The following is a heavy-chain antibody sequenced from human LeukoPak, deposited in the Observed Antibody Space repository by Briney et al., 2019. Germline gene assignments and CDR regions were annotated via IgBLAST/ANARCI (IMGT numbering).Heavy chain of an antibody. CDR1: GFTFSSYG. CDR3: AKDPYSGSYGFFMVDY. CDR2: ISGSGGST. J-gene: IGHJ4*02. D-gene: IGHD1-26*01. V-gene: IGHV3-23*01. Sequence: LSGGSLRLSCAASGFTFSSYGMSWVRQAPGKGLEWVSAISGSGGSTYYADSVKGRFTISRDNSKNTLYLQMNSLRAEDTAVYYCAKDPYSGSYGFFMVDYWGQGTLVTVSS.